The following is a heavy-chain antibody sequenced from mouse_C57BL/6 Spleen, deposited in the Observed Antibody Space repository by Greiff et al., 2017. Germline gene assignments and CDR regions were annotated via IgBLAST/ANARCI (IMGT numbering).Heavy chain of an antibody. J-gene: IGHJ2*01. Sequence: EVKLMESGGGLVKPGGSLKLSCAASGFTFSSYAMSWVRQTPEKRLEWVATISDGGSYTYYPDNVKGRFTISRDNAKNNLYLQIAHIKSEHTTMYYCASAPAYYSNYETFDYWGQGTTLTVSS. CDR2: ISDGGSYT. CDR1: GFTFSSYA. V-gene: IGHV5-4*03. CDR3: ASAPAYYSNYETFDY. D-gene: IGHD2-5*01.